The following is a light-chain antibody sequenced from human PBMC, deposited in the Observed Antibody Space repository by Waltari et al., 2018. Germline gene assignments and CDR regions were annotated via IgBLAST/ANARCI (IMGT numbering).Light chain of an antibody. CDR1: SSNLGAGSD. V-gene: IGLV1-40*01. CDR2: GNS. J-gene: IGLJ3*02. CDR3: QSYDSSLSGSV. Sequence: QSVLSQPPSVSGAPGQRVTISCSGSSSNLGAGSDVHRYKHLPGTAPKLLIYGNSNRPSGVPDRFSGSKSGTSASLAITGLQAEDEADYYCQSYDSSLSGSVFGGGTKLTVL.